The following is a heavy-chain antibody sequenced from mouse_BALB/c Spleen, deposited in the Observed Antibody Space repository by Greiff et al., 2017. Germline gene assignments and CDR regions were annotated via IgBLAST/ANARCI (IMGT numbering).Heavy chain of an antibody. V-gene: IGHV5-17*02. CDR2: ISSGSSTI. CDR3: ARYRYGNYVGYFDY. Sequence: DVKLVESGGGLVQPGGSRKLSCAASGFTFSSFGMHWVRQAPEKGLEWVAYISSGSSTIYYADTVKGRFTISRDNPKNTLFLQMTSLRSEDTAMYYCARYRYGNYVGYFDYWGQGTTLTVSS. J-gene: IGHJ2*01. D-gene: IGHD2-1*01. CDR1: GFTFSSFG.